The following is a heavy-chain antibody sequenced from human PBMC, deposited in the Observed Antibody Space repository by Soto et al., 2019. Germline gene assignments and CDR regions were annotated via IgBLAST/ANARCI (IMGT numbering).Heavy chain of an antibody. D-gene: IGHD6-13*01. Sequence: GRSLRLSCAASGFTFSSYAMNWVRQAPGKGLEWVSAISGSGGSTYYADSVKGRFTISRDNSKNTLYLQMNSLRAEDTAVYYCAKVLRGVAAAGTRGPYYFDYWGQGTLVTVSS. CDR2: ISGSGGST. CDR3: AKVLRGVAAAGTRGPYYFDY. V-gene: IGHV3-23*01. J-gene: IGHJ4*02. CDR1: GFTFSSYA.